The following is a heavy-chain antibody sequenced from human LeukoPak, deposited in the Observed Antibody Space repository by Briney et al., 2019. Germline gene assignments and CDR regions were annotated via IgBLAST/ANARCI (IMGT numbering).Heavy chain of an antibody. CDR2: ISGGSGDI. Sequence: PGGSLRLSCAASGFIFGNYAMNWVRQAPGKGLEWVAIISGGSGDIFLADSVKGRFTISRDNSENTLYLQMNNLRVEDTALSSSHYSLYDIWGQGTLVTVSS. CDR1: GFIFGNYA. D-gene: IGHD3-22*01. CDR3: HYSLYDI. J-gene: IGHJ4*02. V-gene: IGHV3-23*01.